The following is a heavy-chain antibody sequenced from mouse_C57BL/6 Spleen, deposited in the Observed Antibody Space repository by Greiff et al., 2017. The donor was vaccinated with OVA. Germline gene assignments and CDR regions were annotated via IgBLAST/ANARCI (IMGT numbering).Heavy chain of an antibody. Sequence: QVQLQQPGAELVKPGASVKLSCKASGYTFTSYWMHWVKQRPGQGLEWIGMIHPNGGSTNYNEKFKSKATLTVDKSSSTAYMQLSSLTSEDSAVYYCARKGYDYDPFAYWGQGTLVTVSA. CDR2: IHPNGGST. D-gene: IGHD2-4*01. CDR3: ARKGYDYDPFAY. V-gene: IGHV1-64*01. CDR1: GYTFTSYW. J-gene: IGHJ3*01.